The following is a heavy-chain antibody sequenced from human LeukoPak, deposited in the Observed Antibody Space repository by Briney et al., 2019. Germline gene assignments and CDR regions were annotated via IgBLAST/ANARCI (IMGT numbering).Heavy chain of an antibody. Sequence: SETLSLTCTVSGGSISSYYWSWIRQPPGKGLEGIGYIYYSGSTNDNPSPKSPGTISVDTSKTQFPLKLSSVTAADMAVYYCARTVGATFFDYWGQGTLVTVSS. CDR1: GGSISSYY. CDR3: ARTVGATFFDY. V-gene: IGHV4-59*01. D-gene: IGHD1-26*01. CDR2: IYYSGST. J-gene: IGHJ4*02.